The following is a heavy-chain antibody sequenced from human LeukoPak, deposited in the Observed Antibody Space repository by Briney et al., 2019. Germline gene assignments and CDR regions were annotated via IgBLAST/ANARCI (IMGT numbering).Heavy chain of an antibody. CDR2: ISGNNGDR. CDR3: ARERRGQTWNHGIDV. CDR1: GYTFTSYA. J-gene: IGHJ6*02. Sequence: GASVKVSCKAFGYTFTSYAITWVRQAPGQGLEWMGWISGNNGDREYASKVQGRLSLSTDPSTGTALMELRSLRSDDTAVYYCARERRGQTWNHGIDVWGQGTTVIVSS. V-gene: IGHV1-18*01. D-gene: IGHD1-1*01.